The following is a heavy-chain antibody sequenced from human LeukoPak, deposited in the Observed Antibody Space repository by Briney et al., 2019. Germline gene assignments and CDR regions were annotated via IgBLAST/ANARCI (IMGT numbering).Heavy chain of an antibody. J-gene: IGHJ6*03. CDR1: GYTFTSYD. V-gene: IGHV1-8*03. CDR3: ARGTIFGVVRWPNYCYMDV. D-gene: IGHD3-3*01. CDR2: MNPNSGNT. Sequence: ASVKVSCKASGYTFTSYDIYWVRQATGQGLEWMGWMNPNSGNTGYAQKFQGRVTINRNTSISTASMELGSLKSEDTAVYYCARGTIFGVVRWPNYCYMDVWGKGTTVTVSS.